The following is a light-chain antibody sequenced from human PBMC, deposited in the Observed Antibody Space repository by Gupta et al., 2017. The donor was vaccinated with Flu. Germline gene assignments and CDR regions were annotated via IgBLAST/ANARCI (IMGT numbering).Light chain of an antibody. J-gene: IGKJ2*03. Sequence: DIVMTHSPLSLPVTPGEPASISCRSSQTLLHNNGYTYLEWYLQKPGQSPQLLIYVGSSRASGVPDRFSGSGAGTDFTLKISIVEAEYVGVYYCMQALEIPNSFGQGTKLEIK. CDR2: VGS. CDR1: QTLLHNNGYTY. CDR3: MQALEIPNS. V-gene: IGKV2-28*01.